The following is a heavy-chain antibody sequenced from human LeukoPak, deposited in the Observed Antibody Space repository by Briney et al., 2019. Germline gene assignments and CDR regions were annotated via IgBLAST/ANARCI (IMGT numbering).Heavy chain of an antibody. CDR1: GFTFSSYG. J-gene: IGHJ4*02. CDR2: IRYDGSNK. CDR3: ARYYYDSSGYYYFDY. V-gene: IGHV3-30*02. Sequence: GGSLRLSCAASGFTFSSYGMHWVRQAPGKGLEWVAFIRYDGSNKYYADSVKGRFTISRDNSKNTLYVQMNSLRAEDTAVYYCARYYYDSSGYYYFDYWGQGTLVTVSS. D-gene: IGHD3-22*01.